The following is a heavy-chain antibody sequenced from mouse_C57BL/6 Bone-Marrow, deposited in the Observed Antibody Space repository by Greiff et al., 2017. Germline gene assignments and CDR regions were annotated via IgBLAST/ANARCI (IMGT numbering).Heavy chain of an antibody. CDR1: GFTFSSYG. CDR2: ISSGGSYT. J-gene: IGHJ3*01. V-gene: IGHV5-6*02. Sequence: DVKLVESGGDLVKPGGSLKLSCAASGFTFSSYGMSWVRQTPDKRLEWVATISSGGSYTYYPDSVKGRFTISRDNAKNTLYLQMSSLKSEDTAMYYCARPLPAWCAYWGQGTLVTVSA. CDR3: ARPLPAWCAY.